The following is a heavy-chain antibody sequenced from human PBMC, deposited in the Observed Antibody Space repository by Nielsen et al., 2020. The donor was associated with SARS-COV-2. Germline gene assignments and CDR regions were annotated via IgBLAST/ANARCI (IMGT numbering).Heavy chain of an antibody. J-gene: IGHJ6*02. V-gene: IGHV3-7*01. CDR1: GFTFSSYW. CDR3: VKDGYSATSQDYILDV. CDR2: IKQDGSEK. Sequence: GSLRLSCAASGFTFSSYWMSWVRQAPGKGLEWVANIKQDGSEKYYADSVKGRFTISRDNSKNTLYLQMNSLRAEDTAVYYCVKDGYSATSQDYILDVWGQGTTVTVSS. D-gene: IGHD5-12*01.